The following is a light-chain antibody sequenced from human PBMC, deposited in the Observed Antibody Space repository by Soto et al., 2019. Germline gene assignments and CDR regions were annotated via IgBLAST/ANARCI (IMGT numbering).Light chain of an antibody. CDR3: QSYDNTLFVI. V-gene: IGLV1-40*01. CDR1: SSNIGADYD. CDR2: ANT. J-gene: IGLJ2*01. Sequence: QSVLTQPPSVSGVPGQEVTISCTGTSSNIGADYDVQWYQQVPGGVPKLLIYANTNRPSGVPDRFSGSRSGTSASLAIAGLRAEDEADYYCQSYDNTLFVIFGGGTKVTVL.